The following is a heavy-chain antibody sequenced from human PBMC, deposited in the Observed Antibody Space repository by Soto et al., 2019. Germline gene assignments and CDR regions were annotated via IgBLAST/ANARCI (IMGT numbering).Heavy chain of an antibody. CDR2: IYWNDDK. Sequence: ESGPTLVKPTQTLTLTCTFSGFSLSTSGVGVGWIRQPPGKALEWLALIYWNDDKRYSPSLKSRLTITKDTSKNQVVLTMTNMDPVDTATYYCAHSGYDFWSGYYRPYGMDVWGQGTTVTVSS. CDR1: GFSLSTSGVG. V-gene: IGHV2-5*01. D-gene: IGHD3-3*01. CDR3: AHSGYDFWSGYYRPYGMDV. J-gene: IGHJ6*02.